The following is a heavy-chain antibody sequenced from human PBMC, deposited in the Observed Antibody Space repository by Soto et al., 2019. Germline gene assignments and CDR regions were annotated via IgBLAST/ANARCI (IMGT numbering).Heavy chain of an antibody. J-gene: IGHJ6*02. CDR1: GDTFSSFA. CDR3: ARDIHRLQLGGNYCCALDL. Sequence: QVQLVQSGAEVKKPGSSVKVSCKAPGDTFSSFAISWVRQAPGQGLEWMGGIIPIFRTPDYAQKFQGRVTMTADESTTTAYMELSSLRSEDTAVYYCARDIHRLQLGGNYCCALDLWGQGTTVIVSS. CDR2: IIPIFRTP. V-gene: IGHV1-69*12. D-gene: IGHD5-12*01.